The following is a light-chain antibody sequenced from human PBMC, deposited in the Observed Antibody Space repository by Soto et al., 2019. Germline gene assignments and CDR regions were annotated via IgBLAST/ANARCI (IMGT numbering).Light chain of an antibody. V-gene: IGLV2-14*01. Sequence: QSALTQPASVSGSPGQSITISYTGTSSDVGGYNYVSWYQQHPGKAPKLMIYEVSNRPSGVSNRFSGSKSGNTASLTISGLQAEDEADYYCSSYTSSSIPYVVFGGGTKLTVL. CDR1: SSDVGGYNY. J-gene: IGLJ2*01. CDR3: SSYTSSSIPYVV. CDR2: EVS.